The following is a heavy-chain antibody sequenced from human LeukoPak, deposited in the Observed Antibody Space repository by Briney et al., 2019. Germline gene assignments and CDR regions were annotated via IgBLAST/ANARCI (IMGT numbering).Heavy chain of an antibody. CDR2: IYHSGST. Sequence: MSSETLSLTCTVSGYSISSGYYWGWIRQPPGKGLEWIAVIYHSGSTYYNPSLKSRVAMSVDTSKNQFSLRLSSVTAADTAVYYCAKRIGDSVNYWGQGTLVTVSS. J-gene: IGHJ4*02. CDR3: AKRIGDSVNY. CDR1: GYSISSGYY. V-gene: IGHV4-38-2*02. D-gene: IGHD4-17*01.